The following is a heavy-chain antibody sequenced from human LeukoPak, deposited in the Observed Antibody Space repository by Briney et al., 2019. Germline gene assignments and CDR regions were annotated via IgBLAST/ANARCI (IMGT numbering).Heavy chain of an antibody. CDR2: IFYSGST. Sequence: ASESLSLTCTVSGGSISSYYWSWIRQPPGKGLEWIGYIFYSGSTNYNPSLKSRVTISVDTSKNQFPLKLSSVTAADTAVYYCARSDYYGSGSYGPSIFDYWGQGTLVTVSS. CDR3: ARSDYYGSGSYGPSIFDY. V-gene: IGHV4-59*01. CDR1: GGSISSYY. J-gene: IGHJ4*02. D-gene: IGHD3-10*01.